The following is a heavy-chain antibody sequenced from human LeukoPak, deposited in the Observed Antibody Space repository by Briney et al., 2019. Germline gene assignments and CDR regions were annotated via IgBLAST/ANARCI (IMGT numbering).Heavy chain of an antibody. J-gene: IGHJ4*02. D-gene: IGHD4-17*01. CDR1: GYTFTGYY. CDR3: AREGGTTVTRAFDY. V-gene: IGHV1-2*02. CDR2: INPNSGGT. Sequence: ASVKVSCKASGYTFTGYYMHWVRQAPGQGLEWMGWINPNSGGTNYAQKFQGRVTMTRDTSISTAYMELSRLRSDDTAVYYCAREGGTTVTRAFDYWGQGILVTVSS.